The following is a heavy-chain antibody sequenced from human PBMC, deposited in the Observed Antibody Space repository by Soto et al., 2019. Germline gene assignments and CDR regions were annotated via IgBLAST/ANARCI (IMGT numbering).Heavy chain of an antibody. J-gene: IGHJ6*02. Sequence: PWGSLRLSCAASGFTFSSYGMHWVRQAPGKGLEWVAVISYDGSNKYYADSVKGRFTISRDNSKNTLYLQMNSLRAEDTAVYYCAKEDRYSYGPDYYYGMDVWGQGTTVTVSS. V-gene: IGHV3-30*18. CDR2: ISYDGSNK. CDR1: GFTFSSYG. CDR3: AKEDRYSYGPDYYYGMDV. D-gene: IGHD5-18*01.